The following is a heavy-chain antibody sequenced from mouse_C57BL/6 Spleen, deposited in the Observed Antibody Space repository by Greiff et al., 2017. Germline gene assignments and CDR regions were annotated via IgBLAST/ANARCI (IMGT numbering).Heavy chain of an antibody. CDR1: GYTFTSYW. V-gene: IGHV1-55*01. D-gene: IGHD1-1*01. Sequence: VQLQQPGAELVKPGASVKMSCKASGYTFTSYWITWVKQRPGQGLEWIGDLYPGSGSTNYNEKFKSKATLTVDTSSSTAYMQLSSLTSEDSAVYYCGRWGYGSSLFDYWGQGTTLTVSS. CDR3: GRWGYGSSLFDY. J-gene: IGHJ2*01. CDR2: LYPGSGST.